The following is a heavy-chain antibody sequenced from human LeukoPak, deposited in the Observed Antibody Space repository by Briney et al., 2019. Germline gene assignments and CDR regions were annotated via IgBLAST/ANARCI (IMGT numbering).Heavy chain of an antibody. V-gene: IGHV4-59*08. CDR3: ARRSSIVAGYNWFDP. CDR1: GGSLSSYY. D-gene: IGHD1-26*01. Sequence: SETLSLTRTVSGGSLSSYYWSWIRQPPGKGLEWVGHIYYSGGINYNPSLLSRAAISVDTTKNQFSLKLSSVTAADTAVYYCARRSSIVAGYNWFDPWGQGTLVTVSS. CDR2: IYYSGGI. J-gene: IGHJ5*02.